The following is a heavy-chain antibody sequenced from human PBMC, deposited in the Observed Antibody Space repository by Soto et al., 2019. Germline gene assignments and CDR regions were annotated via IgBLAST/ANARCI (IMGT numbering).Heavy chain of an antibody. D-gene: IGHD3-9*01. CDR3: AKAAISSTARDILTGYYFDY. CDR1: GFTFSSYA. Sequence: GGSLRLSCAASGFTFSSYAMSWVRQAPGKGLEWVSAISGSGGSTYYADSVKGRFTISRDNSKNTLYLQMNSLRAEDTAVYYCAKAAISSTARDILTGYYFDYWGQGTLVTVSS. V-gene: IGHV3-23*01. CDR2: ISGSGGST. J-gene: IGHJ4*02.